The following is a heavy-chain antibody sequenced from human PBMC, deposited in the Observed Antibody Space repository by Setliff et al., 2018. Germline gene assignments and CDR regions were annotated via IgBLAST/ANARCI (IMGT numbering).Heavy chain of an antibody. CDR3: ARAHSSTLSVHDY. CDR2: ISPDGSTI. Sequence: GGSLRLSCAASGFTFKNYWMHWVRQVPGKGLVWVSGISPDGSTIYHADSVSGRFTISRDNAKNTVFLQMNSLRVEDTAVYYCARAHSSTLSVHDYWGQGTLVTVSS. D-gene: IGHD2-2*01. V-gene: IGHV3-74*01. CDR1: GFTFKNYW. J-gene: IGHJ4*02.